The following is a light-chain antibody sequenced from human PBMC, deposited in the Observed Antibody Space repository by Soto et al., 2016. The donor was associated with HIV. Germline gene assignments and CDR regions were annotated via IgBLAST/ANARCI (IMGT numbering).Light chain of an antibody. V-gene: IGLV3-21*01. CDR2: DDN. CDR3: QVWDSNSDHPV. Sequence: SYELTQPPSVSVAPEKTARIPCGGNNIESKSVHWYQQKPGQAPILVVLDDNDRPSGIPERSSGSNSDNTATLTIGRVEAGDEADYYCQVWDSNSDHPVFGAGTKLTVL. J-gene: IGLJ3*02. CDR1: NIESKS.